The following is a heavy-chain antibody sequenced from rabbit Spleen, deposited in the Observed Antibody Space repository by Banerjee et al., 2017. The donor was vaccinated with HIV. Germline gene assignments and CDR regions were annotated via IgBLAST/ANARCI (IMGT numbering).Heavy chain of an antibody. CDR2: IYTSSGTT. CDR1: GFSFSSGYY. D-gene: IGHD1-1*01. V-gene: IGHV1S43*01. CDR3: AKESAYYLTRLDL. J-gene: IGHJ3*01. Sequence: QSLEESGGGLVKPGGTLTLTCKASGFSFSSGYYMCWVRQAPGKGLEWIGCIYTSSGTTWYASWVTGRFTITSNTNQNTMDLRMTSLTAADTAAYFCAKESAYYLTRLDLWGPGTLVTVS.